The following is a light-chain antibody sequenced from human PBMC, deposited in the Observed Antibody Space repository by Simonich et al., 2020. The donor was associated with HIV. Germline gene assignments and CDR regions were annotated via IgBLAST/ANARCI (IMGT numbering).Light chain of an antibody. CDR2: RNN. V-gene: IGLV1-47*01. CDR1: SSNIESNY. J-gene: IGLJ2*01. CDR3: AAWDDSLNGPV. Sequence: QSVLTQPPSASGTPGQRVPIACSGTSSNIESNYVYWYQQLPGTTPNHLIYRNNQRPSGVPDRFSGSKSGTSASLAISGLRSEDEADYYCAAWDDSLNGPVFGGGTKLTVL.